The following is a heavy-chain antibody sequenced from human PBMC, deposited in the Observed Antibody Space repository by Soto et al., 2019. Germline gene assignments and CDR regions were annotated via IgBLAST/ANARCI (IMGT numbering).Heavy chain of an antibody. J-gene: IGHJ4*02. V-gene: IGHV1-18*01. CDR3: AKDLPGITGTTSFDY. Sequence: ASVKVSCKASGGTFSSYTISWVRQAPGQGLEWMGWISAYNGNTNYAQKLQGRVTMTTDTSTSTAYMELRSLRSDDTAVYYCAKDLPGITGTTSFDYWGQGTLVTVSS. CDR1: GGTFSSYT. D-gene: IGHD1-7*01. CDR2: ISAYNGNT.